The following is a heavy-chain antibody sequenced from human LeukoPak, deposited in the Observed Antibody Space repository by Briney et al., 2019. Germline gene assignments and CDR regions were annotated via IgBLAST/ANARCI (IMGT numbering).Heavy chain of an antibody. J-gene: IGHJ6*03. CDR2: IKQDGIEK. V-gene: IGHV3-7*01. CDR1: GFSFSSYW. Sequence: PGGSLRLSCAASGFSFSSYWMTWVRQAPGKGPEWVANIKQDGIEKYSVDSVKGRFTISRDNAKNSVYLQMNSLRAEDTALYYFARLSAYYYGSYFYYYMDVWGKGTTVTVSS. D-gene: IGHD3-10*01. CDR3: ARLSAYYYGSYFYYYMDV.